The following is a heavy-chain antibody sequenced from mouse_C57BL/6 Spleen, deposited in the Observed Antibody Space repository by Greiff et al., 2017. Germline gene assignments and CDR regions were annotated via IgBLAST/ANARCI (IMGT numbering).Heavy chain of an antibody. CDR1: GYTFTSYW. V-gene: IGHV1-50*01. D-gene: IGHD2-2*01. CDR2: IDPSDSYT. Sequence: QVQLQQPGAELVKPGASVKLSCKASGYTFTSYWMQWVKQRPGQGLEWIGEIDPSDSYTNYNQKFKGKATLTVDTSSSTAYMQLSSLTSEDSAVYYCARSPYGYDVGYFDYWGQGTTLTVSS. J-gene: IGHJ2*01. CDR3: ARSPYGYDVGYFDY.